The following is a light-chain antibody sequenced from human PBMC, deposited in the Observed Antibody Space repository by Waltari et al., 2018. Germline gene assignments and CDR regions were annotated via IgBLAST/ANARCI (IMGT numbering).Light chain of an antibody. CDR2: EVS. V-gene: IGLV2-23*02. J-gene: IGLJ2*01. CDR1: TRTIANSNF. Sequence: QSALTQPASVSGSPGQSITSPCTGTTRTIANSNFVSCDQQHPGKAPKVMIFEVSKRPSGVSYRFSGSKSGNTASLTISGLQADDEADYYCCSYGGNTPVLFGGGTRLTVL. CDR3: CSYGGNTPVL.